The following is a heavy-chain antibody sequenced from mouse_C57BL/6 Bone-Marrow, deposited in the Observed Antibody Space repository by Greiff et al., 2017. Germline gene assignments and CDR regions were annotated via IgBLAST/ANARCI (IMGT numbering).Heavy chain of an antibody. CDR1: GFTLSDFY. CDR3: GRGQRGRWYFDV. D-gene: IGHD6-1*01. Sequence: VMLVESGGGLVQSGRSLRLSCATSGFTLSDFYMEWVRQAPGKGLEWIAASRNKANDYTTEYSASVKGRFIVSSDTSHSILYLQMNALRAEDTAVYYCGRGQRGRWYFDVWGTGTTVTVSS. CDR2: SRNKANDYTT. V-gene: IGHV7-1*01. J-gene: IGHJ1*03.